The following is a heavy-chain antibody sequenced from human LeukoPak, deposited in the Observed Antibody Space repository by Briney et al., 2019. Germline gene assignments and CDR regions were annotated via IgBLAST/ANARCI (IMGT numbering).Heavy chain of an antibody. CDR1: GFIFSDYW. V-gene: IGHV3-23*01. CDR3: ASDYFLDY. Sequence: GGPLRLSCTASGFIFSDYWMSWVRQAPGKGLEWVSTISDSGARTNYADSAKGRFTISRDNSMNTLYLQMNSLRADDTAVYYCASDYFLDYWGQGTLVTVAS. CDR2: ISDSGART. J-gene: IGHJ4*02. D-gene: IGHD6-25*01.